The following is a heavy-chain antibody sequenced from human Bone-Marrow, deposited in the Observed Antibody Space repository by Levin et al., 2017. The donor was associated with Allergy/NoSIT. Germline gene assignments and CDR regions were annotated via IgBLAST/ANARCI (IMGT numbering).Heavy chain of an antibody. V-gene: IGHV3-48*02. CDR3: ASSGYRSHFDY. J-gene: IGHJ4*02. CDR1: GLAFITYD. Sequence: PSGGSLRLSCTASGLAFITYDMNWVRQAPGKGLEWVSYISRSSSTISYTDSVKGRVTISRDNAKNSLYLQMNSLRDEDTAVYFCASSGYRSHFDYWGRGTLVTVSS. D-gene: IGHD5-12*01. CDR2: ISRSSSTI.